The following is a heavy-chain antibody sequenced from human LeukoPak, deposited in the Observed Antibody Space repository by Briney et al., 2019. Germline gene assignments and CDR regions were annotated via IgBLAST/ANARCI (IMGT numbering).Heavy chain of an antibody. J-gene: IGHJ5*02. CDR1: GFTFSVYA. D-gene: IGHD2-2*01. V-gene: IGHV3-23*01. CDR3: ARDLGCSSSSCYPVRSNWFDP. CDR2: ISNSGDNT. Sequence: PGGSLRLSCAASGFTFSVYAMSWVRQAPGKGLEWISEISNSGDNTYCAESVKGRFTISRGNSKNTVYLQMNSLRAEDTAVYYCARDLGCSSSSCYPVRSNWFDPWGQGTLVTVSS.